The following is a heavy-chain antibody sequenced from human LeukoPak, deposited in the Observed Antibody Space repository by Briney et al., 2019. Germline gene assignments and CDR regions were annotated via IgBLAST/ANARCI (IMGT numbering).Heavy chain of an antibody. D-gene: IGHD5-18*01. CDR3: ARVGYSYGSYYFYYMDV. Sequence: GGSLRLSCAASGFTVISNYMSWVRQAPGKGLEWVSIIYSAGSAYYADSVKGRFTISRDNSKNTLSLQMNSLRAEDTAVYYCARVGYSYGSYYFYYMDVWGKGTTVTISS. V-gene: IGHV3-53*01. CDR1: GFTVISNY. J-gene: IGHJ6*03. CDR2: IYSAGSA.